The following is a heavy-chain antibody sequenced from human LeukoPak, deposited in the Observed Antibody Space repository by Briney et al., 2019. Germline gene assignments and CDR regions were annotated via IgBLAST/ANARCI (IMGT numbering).Heavy chain of an antibody. V-gene: IGHV4-55*01. CDR1: GFTFSSYW. J-gene: IGHJ1*01. CDR3: ARNINKRECIRPNPYF. Sequence: GSLRLSCTASGFTFSSYWMSWVRQPPGKGLEWIGEIHHSGSTYYNPSLKSRITMSVDTSKNQFYLKLSSVTAADTAVYYCARNINKRECIRPNPYF. D-gene: IGHD3-10*01. CDR2: IHHSGST.